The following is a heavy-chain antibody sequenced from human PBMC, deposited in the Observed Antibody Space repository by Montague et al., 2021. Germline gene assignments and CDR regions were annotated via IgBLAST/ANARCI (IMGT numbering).Heavy chain of an antibody. CDR1: GFTFRSYW. D-gene: IGHD3-16*01. V-gene: IGHV3-74*01. J-gene: IGHJ6*03. CDR2: IKSDGLIA. CDR3: ARGGLRNYYYYMDV. Sequence: SLRLSCAASGFTFRSYWMHWVRQAPGKGLVWVSRIKSDGLIAIYADSMKGRFTISRDNAKDTLHLQMNSLRAEDTATYYCARGGLRNYYYYMDVWGKGTTVTVSS.